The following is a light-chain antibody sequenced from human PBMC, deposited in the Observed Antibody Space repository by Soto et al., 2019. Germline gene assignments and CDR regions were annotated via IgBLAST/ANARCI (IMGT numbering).Light chain of an antibody. Sequence: DIQMTQSPSTLSASVGDRVTITCGASQSISSWLAWYQQKPGKAPKLLIYDASSLESRVPSRFSGSGSGTEFTLTISSLQPDDFATYYCQQYNSYSPAFGQGTKVDNK. CDR3: QQYNSYSPA. J-gene: IGKJ1*01. CDR2: DAS. V-gene: IGKV1-5*01. CDR1: QSISSW.